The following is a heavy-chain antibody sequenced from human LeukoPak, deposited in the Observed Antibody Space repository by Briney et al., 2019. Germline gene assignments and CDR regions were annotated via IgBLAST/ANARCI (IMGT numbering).Heavy chain of an antibody. D-gene: IGHD3-10*01. CDR3: AKSYFGEFDY. Sequence: GGSLRLSCAASGFTFSSYAISWVRQAPGKGLEWVSAISGSGGSTYYADSVKGRFTISRDDSKNTLYLQMNSLRAEDTAVYYCAKSYFGEFDYWGQGTLVTVSS. CDR2: ISGSGGST. V-gene: IGHV3-23*01. CDR1: GFTFSSYA. J-gene: IGHJ4*02.